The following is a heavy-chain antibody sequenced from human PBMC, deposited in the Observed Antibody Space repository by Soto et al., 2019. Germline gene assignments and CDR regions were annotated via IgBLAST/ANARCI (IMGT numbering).Heavy chain of an antibody. CDR2: ISAYNGIT. Sequence: ASVKVSCKASGYTFTSYGINWVRQAPGQGLEWMGWISAYNGITDYAQKFQGRVTMTTDTSKSTAFMELRSLTSDDTAVYYCARRQDSSKYAFDIWGQGTMVTVSS. CDR3: ARRQDSSKYAFDI. D-gene: IGHD3-22*01. J-gene: IGHJ3*02. V-gene: IGHV1-18*01. CDR1: GYTFTSYG.